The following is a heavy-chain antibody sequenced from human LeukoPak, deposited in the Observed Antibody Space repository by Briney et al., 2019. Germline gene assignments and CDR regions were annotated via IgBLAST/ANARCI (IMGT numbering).Heavy chain of an antibody. Sequence: SQTLSLTCTVSGGSISSYYWSWIRQPPGKGLEWIGYIYYSGSTNYNPSLKSRVTISVDTSKNQFSLKLSSVTAADTAVYYCARGGVAASWFDPWGQGTLVTVSS. CDR3: ARGGVAASWFDP. CDR2: IYYSGST. D-gene: IGHD6-6*01. CDR1: GGSISSYY. V-gene: IGHV4-59*01. J-gene: IGHJ5*02.